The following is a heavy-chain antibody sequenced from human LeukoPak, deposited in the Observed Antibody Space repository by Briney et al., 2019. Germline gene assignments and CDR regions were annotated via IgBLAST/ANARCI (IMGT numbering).Heavy chain of an antibody. CDR2: INSDGTGT. V-gene: IGHV3-74*03. CDR3: ARNKPTSALGQPRDY. J-gene: IGHJ4*02. CDR1: GFAFRTYW. D-gene: IGHD2/OR15-2a*01. Sequence: PGDSLRLSCEVSGFAFRTYWMHWVRQAPGKGLVWVSYINSDGTGTMYADSVKGRFTVSRDNSKNTLFLQMNSLRADDTAVYYCARNKPTSALGQPRDYWGQGTLVTVSS.